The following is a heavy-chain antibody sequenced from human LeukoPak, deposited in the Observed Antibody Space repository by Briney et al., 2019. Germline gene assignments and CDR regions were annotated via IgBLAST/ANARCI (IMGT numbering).Heavy chain of an antibody. CDR1: GGSFSGYY. D-gene: IGHD3-9*01. CDR3: AIPRGLQRTLTN. V-gene: IGHV4-34*01. J-gene: IGHJ4*02. Sequence: SETLSLTCAVYGGSFSGYYWSWIRQPPGKGLEWIGEINHSGSTNYNPSLTSRVTISVDTSKNHSSLKLSSVTAADTAVYYCAIPRGLQRTLTNWGQGTLVTVSS. CDR2: INHSGST.